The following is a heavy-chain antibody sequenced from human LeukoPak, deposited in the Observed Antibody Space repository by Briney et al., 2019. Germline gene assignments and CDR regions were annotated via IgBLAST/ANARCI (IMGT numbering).Heavy chain of an antibody. CDR1: GYTFTSYG. Sequence: GASVKVSCKASGYTFTSYGISWVRQAPGQGLEWMGWISAYNGNTNYAQKLQGRVTMTTDTSTSTAYMELRSLRSDDTAVYYCARALVVPAAGSLTFDYWGQGTLVTVSS. J-gene: IGHJ4*02. V-gene: IGHV1-18*01. CDR3: ARALVVPAAGSLTFDY. CDR2: ISAYNGNT. D-gene: IGHD2-2*01.